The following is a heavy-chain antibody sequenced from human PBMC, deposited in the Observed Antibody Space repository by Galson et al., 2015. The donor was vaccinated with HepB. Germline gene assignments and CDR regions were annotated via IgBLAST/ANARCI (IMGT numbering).Heavy chain of an antibody. Sequence: SLRLSCAASGFTFSSYGMHWVRQAPGKGLEWVAVISYDGSNKYYADSVKGRFTISRDNSKNTLYLQMNSLRAEDTAVYYCAKGAGYYDSSGYYHDAFDIWGQGTMVTVSS. V-gene: IGHV3-30*18. J-gene: IGHJ3*02. CDR1: GFTFSSYG. CDR2: ISYDGSNK. CDR3: AKGAGYYDSSGYYHDAFDI. D-gene: IGHD3-22*01.